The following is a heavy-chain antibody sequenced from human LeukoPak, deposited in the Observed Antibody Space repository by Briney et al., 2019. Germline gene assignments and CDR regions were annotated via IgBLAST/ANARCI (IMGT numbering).Heavy chain of an antibody. CDR1: GYTFTGYY. J-gene: IGHJ4*02. Sequence: ASVKVSCKASGYTFTGYYMHWVRQAPGQGLEWMGWINPNSGGTNYAQKFQGWVTMTRDTSISTAYMGLSRLRSDDTAVYYCARAPRYCSSTSCYSPFDYWGQGTLVTVSS. D-gene: IGHD2-2*01. V-gene: IGHV1-2*04. CDR3: ARAPRYCSSTSCYSPFDY. CDR2: INPNSGGT.